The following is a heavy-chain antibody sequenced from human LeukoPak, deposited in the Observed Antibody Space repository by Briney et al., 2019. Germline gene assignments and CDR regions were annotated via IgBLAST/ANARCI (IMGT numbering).Heavy chain of an antibody. CDR2: ISSSSSTI. D-gene: IGHD1-1*01. V-gene: IGHV3-48*01. CDR1: GFTFSSYS. J-gene: IGHJ4*02. Sequence: GGSLRLSCAASGFTFSSYSMNWVRQAPGEGLEWVSYISSSSSTIYYADSVKGRFTISRDNAKNSLYLQMNSLRAEDTAVYYCARGLSTEIDYWGQGTLVTVSS. CDR3: ARGLSTEIDY.